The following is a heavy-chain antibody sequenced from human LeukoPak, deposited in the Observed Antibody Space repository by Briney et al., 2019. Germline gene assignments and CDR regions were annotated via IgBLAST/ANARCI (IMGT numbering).Heavy chain of an antibody. CDR1: GFTFSSNW. J-gene: IGHJ5*02. V-gene: IGHV3-7*01. Sequence: GGSLRLSCAASGFTFSSNWMSWVRQAPGKGLEWVANINQDGSDKYYVDSVKGRLTISRDNAKNSLYLQMNSLRAEDTAVYYCARVPYPWGQGTLVTVSS. CDR3: ARVPYP. CDR2: INQDGSDK.